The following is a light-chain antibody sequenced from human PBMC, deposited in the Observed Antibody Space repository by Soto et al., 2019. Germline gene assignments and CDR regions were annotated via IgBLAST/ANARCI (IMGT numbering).Light chain of an antibody. Sequence: DIVMTQSPDSLAVSLGERATINCKSSQSVLCSSNNKNYLAWYQQRPGQPPKLLIYWASTRESGVPDRFSGSGSGTDFPLTITSLQAEDVAVYYCQQYESTPPTFGQGTKLEIK. CDR1: QSVLCSSNNKNY. J-gene: IGKJ2*01. V-gene: IGKV4-1*01. CDR2: WAS. CDR3: QQYESTPPT.